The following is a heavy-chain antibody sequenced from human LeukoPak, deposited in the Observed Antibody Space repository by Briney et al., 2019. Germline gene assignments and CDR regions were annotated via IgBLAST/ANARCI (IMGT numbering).Heavy chain of an antibody. D-gene: IGHD1-14*01. CDR2: ISYTGST. V-gene: IGHV4-59*01. CDR1: GGSISGYY. J-gene: IGHJ3*02. Sequence: SETLSLTCTVSGGSISGYYWSWIRQPPGKGLEWVGHISYTGSTNYNPSLKSRVTVSVDTSKNQFSLKLTSVTATDTAVYYCARDVRTTEAFEIWGHGTMVTVSS. CDR3: ARDVRTTEAFEI.